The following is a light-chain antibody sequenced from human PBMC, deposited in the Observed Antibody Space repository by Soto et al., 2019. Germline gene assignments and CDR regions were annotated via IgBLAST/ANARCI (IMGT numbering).Light chain of an antibody. CDR3: QQRSNRLT. Sequence: EIVMTQSPGTLSLSAGDRATLSCRASQSVSSSSLAWYQQQPGQPTRLLIYDASNRATGTPARFSGSGSGTDFTLTISRLQPEDFAVYYRQQRSNRLTFGEGTKVDIK. CDR1: QSVSSSS. CDR2: DAS. J-gene: IGKJ4*01. V-gene: IGKV3-11*01.